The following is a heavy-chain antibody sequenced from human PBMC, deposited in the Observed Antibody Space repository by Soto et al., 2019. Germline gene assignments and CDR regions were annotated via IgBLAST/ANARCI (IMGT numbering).Heavy chain of an antibody. Sequence: SETLSLTCTVSGGSISSGAYYWSWIRQPPGKGLEWIGYIYYSGSTYYNPSLKSRVTISVDTSKNQFSLKLSSVTAADTAVYYCARATYYEEGMCYNYFDYWGQGTLVTVSS. V-gene: IGHV4-30-4*01. CDR1: GGSISSGAYY. D-gene: IGHD3-16*01. J-gene: IGHJ4*02. CDR3: ARATYYEEGMCYNYFDY. CDR2: IYYSGST.